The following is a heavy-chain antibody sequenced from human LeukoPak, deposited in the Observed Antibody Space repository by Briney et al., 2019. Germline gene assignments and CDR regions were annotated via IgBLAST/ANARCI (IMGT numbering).Heavy chain of an antibody. CDR2: SYSAGAT. CDR1: GFTVSSNL. J-gene: IGHJ4*02. D-gene: IGHD3-3*02. CDR3: ARGASRISWPGIDY. V-gene: IGHV3-53*01. Sequence: GGSLRLSCAASGFTVSSNLMTWVRQSPGRGLEWLSSSYSAGATYYADSVKGRFTISRDHSNNSVSLQMTNLKVEDTAIYYCARGASRISWPGIDYWGQGTLVTVSS.